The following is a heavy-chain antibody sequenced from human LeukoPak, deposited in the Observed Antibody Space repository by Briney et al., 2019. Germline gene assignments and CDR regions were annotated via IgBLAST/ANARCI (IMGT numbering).Heavy chain of an antibody. V-gene: IGHV1-18*01. D-gene: IGHD2-2*01. J-gene: IGHJ5*02. CDR3: ARLRGLIVVVPAAMEFDP. CDR2: ISAYNGNT. Sequence: ASVKVSCKASGYTFTSYGISWVRQAPGQGLEWMGWISAYNGNTNYAQKLQGRVTMTTDTSTSTAYMELRSLRSDDTAVYYCARLRGLIVVVPAAMEFDPWGPGTLVTVSS. CDR1: GYTFTSYG.